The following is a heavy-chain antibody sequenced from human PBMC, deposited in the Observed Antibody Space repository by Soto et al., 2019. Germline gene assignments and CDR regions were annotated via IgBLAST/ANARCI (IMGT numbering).Heavy chain of an antibody. CDR2: ISSSSSYI. J-gene: IGHJ3*02. CDR3: ARDDGQWEPNDAFDI. Sequence: GGSLRLSCAASGFTFSSYSMNWVRQAPGKGLEWVSSISSSSSYIYYADSVKGRFTISRDNAKNSLYLQMNSLRAEDTAVYYCARDDGQWEPNDAFDIWGQGTMVTVSS. CDR1: GFTFSSYS. D-gene: IGHD1-26*01. V-gene: IGHV3-21*01.